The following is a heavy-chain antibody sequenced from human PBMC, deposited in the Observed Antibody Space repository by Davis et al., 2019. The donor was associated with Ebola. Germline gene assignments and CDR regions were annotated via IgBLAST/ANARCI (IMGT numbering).Heavy chain of an antibody. CDR3: AREVGAMGYYYYGMDV. Sequence: MPGGSLRLSCTVSGGSISSRSYYWGWIRQPPGKGLEWIGSIYYSGATYYNPSLKSRVTISVDTSKNQFSLKLSSVTAADTAVYYCAREVGAMGYYYYGMDVWGQGTTVTVSS. J-gene: IGHJ6*02. D-gene: IGHD1-26*01. CDR1: GGSISSRSYY. V-gene: IGHV4-39*02. CDR2: IYYSGAT.